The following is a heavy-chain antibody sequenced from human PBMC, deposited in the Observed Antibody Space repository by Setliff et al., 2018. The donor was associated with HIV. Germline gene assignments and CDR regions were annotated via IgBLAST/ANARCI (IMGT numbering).Heavy chain of an antibody. CDR1: GGSISSGGYY. V-gene: IGHV4-39*01. CDR2: IYHSGST. D-gene: IGHD1-26*01. CDR3: ARQWAERVMDV. J-gene: IGHJ6*03. Sequence: SETLSLTCTVSGGSISSGGYYWSWIRQTPGKELEWIGNIYHSGSTNYNPSLKSRAAISVDRSKRHFFLKLRSVTAADTAVYYCARQWAERVMDVWGNGTTVTVSS.